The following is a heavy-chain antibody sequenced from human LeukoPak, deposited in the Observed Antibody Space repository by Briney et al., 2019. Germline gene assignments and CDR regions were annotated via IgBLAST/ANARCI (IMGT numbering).Heavy chain of an antibody. CDR1: GYSFTSYW. CDR2: IYPGDSDT. J-gene: IGHJ6*02. Sequence: GESLKISCKGSGYSFTSYWIGWARQMPGKGLEWMGIIYPGDSDTRYSPSFQGQVTISADKSISTAYLQWSSLKASDTAMYYCARQRRYSSSWYQGYYYGMDVWGQGTTVTVSS. V-gene: IGHV5-51*01. D-gene: IGHD6-13*01. CDR3: ARQRRYSSSWYQGYYYGMDV.